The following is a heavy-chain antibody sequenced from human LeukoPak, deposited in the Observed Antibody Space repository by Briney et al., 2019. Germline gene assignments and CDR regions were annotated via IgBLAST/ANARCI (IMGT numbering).Heavy chain of an antibody. CDR3: ARELAGGYFDY. J-gene: IGHJ4*02. CDR2: SKPGPRIT. CDR1: GYTFTGYY. V-gene: IGHV1-46*01. Sequence: ASVKVSCKASGYTFTGYYIHSVRQAPGQGLEWMGVSKPGPRITSVAQRFQGRVTMTMDTSTSTVHMELSTLSSDDTAVYYCARELAGGYFDYWGQGTLVTVFS. D-gene: IGHD3-10*01.